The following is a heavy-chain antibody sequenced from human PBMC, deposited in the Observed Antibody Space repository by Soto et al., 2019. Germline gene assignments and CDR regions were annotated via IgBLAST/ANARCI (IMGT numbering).Heavy chain of an antibody. D-gene: IGHD6-13*01. V-gene: IGHV1-18*01. CDR1: GYTFTSYG. Sequence: QVQLVQSGAEVKKPGASVRVSCKASGYTFTSYGISWVRQAPGQWLEWMGWISAYNGNTNYAQKLQGRVTMPKDTSTSTAYMELRSLRTDDTAVYYCSRERRDSSPGEWFDPWGQGTLVTVSS. J-gene: IGHJ5*02. CDR2: ISAYNGNT. CDR3: SRERRDSSPGEWFDP.